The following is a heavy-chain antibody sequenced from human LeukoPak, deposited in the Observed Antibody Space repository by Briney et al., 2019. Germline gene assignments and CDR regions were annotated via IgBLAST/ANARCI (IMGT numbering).Heavy chain of an antibody. D-gene: IGHD3-22*01. J-gene: IGHJ4*02. V-gene: IGHV3-21*01. CDR1: GFTFSSYS. Sequence: GGSLRLSCAASGFTFSSYSMNWVRQAPGRGLEWVSSISSSSSYIYYADSVKGRFTISRDNAKNSLYLQMNSLRAEDTAVYYCARSMIVAGDAPPNYWGQGTLVTVSS. CDR3: ARSMIVAGDAPPNY. CDR2: ISSSSSYI.